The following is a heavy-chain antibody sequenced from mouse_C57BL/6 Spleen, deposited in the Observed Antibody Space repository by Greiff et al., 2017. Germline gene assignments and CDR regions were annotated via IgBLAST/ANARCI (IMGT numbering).Heavy chain of an antibody. D-gene: IGHD1-1*01. CDR1: GYTFTSYG. CDR3: ARWHYYGSSYVRYAMDY. Sequence: QVLLQQSGAELARPGASVKLSCKASGYTFTSYGISWVKQRTGQGLEWIGEIYPRSGNTYYNEKFKGKATLTADKSSSTAYMGLRSLTSEDSAVYFCARWHYYGSSYVRYAMDYWGQGTSVTVSS. J-gene: IGHJ4*01. V-gene: IGHV1-81*01. CDR2: IYPRSGNT.